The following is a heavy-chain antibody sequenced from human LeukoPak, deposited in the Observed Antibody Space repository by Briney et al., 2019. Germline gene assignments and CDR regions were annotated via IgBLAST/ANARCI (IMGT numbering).Heavy chain of an antibody. J-gene: IGHJ6*03. D-gene: IGHD1-7*01. Sequence: PSPTLSLTCAVYGGSFGNYYRSWVPHPPRRGLGWVGEINDSGRTNYNPPPMSRVTVSVDTSKKQFSLRLASVTATDTAVYYCARRWNYGRNYYIDVWGKGATVSVSS. CDR1: GGSFGNYY. CDR2: INDSGRT. CDR3: ARRWNYGRNYYIDV. V-gene: IGHV4-34*01.